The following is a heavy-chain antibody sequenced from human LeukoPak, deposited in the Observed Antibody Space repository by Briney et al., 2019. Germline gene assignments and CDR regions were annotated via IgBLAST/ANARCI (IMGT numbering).Heavy chain of an antibody. Sequence: ASVKVSCKASGYTFTSYGISWVRHAPGQGLEWMGWISAYNGNTNYAQKLHGRVTMTTDTSTSTAYMELRSLRSDDTAVYYWAKDSITMIVVVIQNDAFDIWGQGTMVTVSS. CDR3: AKDSITMIVVVIQNDAFDI. D-gene: IGHD3-22*01. J-gene: IGHJ3*02. CDR2: ISAYNGNT. V-gene: IGHV1-18*01. CDR1: GYTFTSYG.